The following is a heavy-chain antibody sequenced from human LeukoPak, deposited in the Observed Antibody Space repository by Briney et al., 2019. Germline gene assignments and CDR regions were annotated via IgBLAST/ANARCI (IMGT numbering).Heavy chain of an antibody. J-gene: IGHJ4*02. D-gene: IGHD3-10*01. CDR2: MNPNSGNT. CDR3: ARVGRLYGSGSYYTY. V-gene: IGHV1-8*01. Sequence: ASVKVPCKASGYTFTSYDINWVRQATGQGLEWMGWMNPNSGNTGYAQKFQGRVTMTRNTSISTAYMELSSLRSEDTAVYYCARVGRLYGSGSYYTYWGQGTLVTVSS. CDR1: GYTFTSYD.